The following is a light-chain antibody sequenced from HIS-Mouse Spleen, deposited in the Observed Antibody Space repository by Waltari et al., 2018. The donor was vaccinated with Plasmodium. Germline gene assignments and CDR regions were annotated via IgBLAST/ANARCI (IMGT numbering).Light chain of an antibody. Sequence: QSALTQPPSASGSPGPSVTISCTGTSSDVGGYHYVSWYQQHPGHAPKLMIYEVSKRPSGVPDRFSGSKSGNTASLTVSGLQAEDEADYYCSSYAGSRYVFGTGTKVTVL. CDR3: SSYAGSRYV. CDR2: EVS. J-gene: IGLJ1*01. CDR1: SSDVGGYHY. V-gene: IGLV2-8*01.